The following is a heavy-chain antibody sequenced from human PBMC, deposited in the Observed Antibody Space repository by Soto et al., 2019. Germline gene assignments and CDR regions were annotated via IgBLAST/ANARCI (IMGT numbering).Heavy chain of an antibody. V-gene: IGHV4-39*01. CDR2: IHSSGKT. D-gene: IGHD1-20*01. J-gene: IGHJ4*02. CDR3: ARLIPCLNNACYFDS. Sequence: SETLSLTCTVSGGSISSSSYYWGCIRQPPGKGMEWIGSIHSSGKTYHTPSLKSRVKISADTSKNQFSLKLSYVTAADTSVYYCARLIPCLNNACYFDSWGQGTLVTVSS. CDR1: GGSISSSSYY.